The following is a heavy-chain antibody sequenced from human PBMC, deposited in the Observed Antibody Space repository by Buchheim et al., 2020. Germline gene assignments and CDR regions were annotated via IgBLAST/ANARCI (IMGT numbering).Heavy chain of an antibody. V-gene: IGHV3-23*01. CDR1: GFTLSNYA. D-gene: IGHD6-19*01. CDR2: ISASGGSI. J-gene: IGHJ4*02. CDR3: AKGQQWLVGYYFDY. Sequence: EVQLLESGGGLVQPGGSLRLSCAASGFTLSNYAMSWVRQAPGKGLEWVSVISASGGSIYFVDSVKGRFTISRDSSKNTLYLKMNSLRAEDTAVYYCAKGQQWLVGYYFDYWGQGTL.